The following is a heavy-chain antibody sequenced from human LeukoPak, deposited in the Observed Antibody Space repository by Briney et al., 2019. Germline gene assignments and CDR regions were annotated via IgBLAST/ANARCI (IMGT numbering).Heavy chain of an antibody. CDR3: ARDFGDRY. V-gene: IGHV3-7*01. Sequence: GGSLRLSCAAPGFTFSSYWMSWVRQAPGKGLEWVANIKQDASEKYYVDSVKGRFTISRDNAKNSLYLQMNSLRAEDTAVYYCARDFGDRYWGQGTLVTVSS. J-gene: IGHJ4*02. CDR2: IKQDASEK. CDR1: GFTFSSYW. D-gene: IGHD3-10*01.